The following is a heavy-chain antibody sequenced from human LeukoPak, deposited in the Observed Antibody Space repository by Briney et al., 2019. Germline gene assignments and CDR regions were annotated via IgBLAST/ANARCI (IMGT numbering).Heavy chain of an antibody. J-gene: IGHJ5*02. CDR1: GYTFMTYG. V-gene: IGHV1-18*01. CDR3: ARQAPRVGFVKGPLPNWFDP. Sequence: GDSVKVSCKASGYTFMTYGISWVRQAPGVGLEWVGWISGYSGNTDYAQKFQDIVTLTTDTSTTTAYMELRSLRSDDTALYYCARQAPRVGFVKGPLPNWFDPWGQGTLVIVSS. D-gene: IGHD1-26*01. CDR2: ISGYSGNT.